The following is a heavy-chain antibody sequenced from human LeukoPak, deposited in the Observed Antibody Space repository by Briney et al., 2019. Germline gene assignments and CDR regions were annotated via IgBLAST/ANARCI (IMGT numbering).Heavy chain of an antibody. CDR3: AKDKGGYCSSTSCYTVYFDY. D-gene: IGHD2-2*02. J-gene: IGHJ4*02. CDR2: ISGSGGST. V-gene: IGHV3-23*01. Sequence: GGSLRLSCAASGFTFSSYAMSWVRQAPGKGLEWVSAISGSGGSTYYADSVKGRFTISRDNSKNTLYLQMNSLRAEDAAVYYCAKDKGGYCSSTSCYTVYFDYWGQGILVTVSS. CDR1: GFTFSSYA.